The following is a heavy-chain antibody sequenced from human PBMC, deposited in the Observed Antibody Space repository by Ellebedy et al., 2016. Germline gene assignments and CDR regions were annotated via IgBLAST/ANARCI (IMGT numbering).Heavy chain of an antibody. CDR3: TRHSSGWSENWFDP. V-gene: IGHV3-73*01. CDR1: GFTFSGSA. D-gene: IGHD6-19*01. Sequence: GGSLRLSYAASGFTFSGSAMHWVRQASGKGLEWVGRIRSKANSYATAYAASVKGRFTIARDDSKNTAYLQMNSLKTEDTAVYYCTRHSSGWSENWFDPWGQGTLVTVSS. CDR2: IRSKANSYAT. J-gene: IGHJ5*02.